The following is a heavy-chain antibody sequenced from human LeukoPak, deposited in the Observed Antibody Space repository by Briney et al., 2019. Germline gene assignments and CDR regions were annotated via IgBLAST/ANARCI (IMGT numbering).Heavy chain of an antibody. Sequence: GESLRLSCAASGFXVTSKYMSWVRQAPGKGPEWVSFLYAGGVRYYADSVKGRFTISRDNSKNTLYLQMNSLRAEDTAVYYCARTASSGYFYFDYWGQGTLVTVSS. V-gene: IGHV3-53*01. CDR2: LYAGGVR. D-gene: IGHD3-22*01. CDR1: GFXVTSKY. J-gene: IGHJ4*02. CDR3: ARTASSGYFYFDY.